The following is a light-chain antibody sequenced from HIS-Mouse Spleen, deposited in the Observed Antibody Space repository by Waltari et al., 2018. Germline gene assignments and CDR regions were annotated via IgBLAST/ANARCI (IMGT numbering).Light chain of an antibody. CDR3: NSRDSSGNHVV. V-gene: IGLV3-19*01. CDR1: SLRRYY. J-gene: IGLJ2*01. CDR2: GKN. Sequence: SSELTQDPAVSVALGQTVRITCQGDSLRRYYASWYQQQPGQAPVLVIYGKNNRPSGIPDRFSGSSSGNTASLTITGAQAEDEADYYCNSRDSSGNHVVFGGGTKLTVL.